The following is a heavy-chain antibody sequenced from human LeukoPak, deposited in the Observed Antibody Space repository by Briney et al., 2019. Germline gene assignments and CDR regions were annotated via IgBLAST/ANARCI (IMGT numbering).Heavy chain of an antibody. CDR3: AIGVAGTHFDY. V-gene: IGHV1-18*01. CDR1: GHTFDYG. D-gene: IGHD6-19*01. Sequence: ASVKVSCKAPGHTFDYGVSWVRPAPGPGLEWMGWISAYNAYTNYPQKVQGRVTMTTGTTTSTVYMELRGLRSDDTAVYYCAIGVAGTHFDYWGQGTLVTVSS. CDR2: ISAYNAYT. J-gene: IGHJ4*02.